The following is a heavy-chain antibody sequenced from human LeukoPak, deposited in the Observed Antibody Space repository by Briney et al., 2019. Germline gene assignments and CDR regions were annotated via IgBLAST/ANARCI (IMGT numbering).Heavy chain of an antibody. Sequence: AAVKVSCKASGYTFTCYYMHWVRQAPGQGLEWMGWINPNSGGTNYAQTVQGKVTMTRDTSISTAYMELSRLRSDDTAVYDCARDLSSTSIDIWGQGTMVTVSS. D-gene: IGHD2-2*01. V-gene: IGHV1-2*02. CDR2: INPNSGGT. CDR3: ARDLSSTSIDI. CDR1: GYTFTCYY. J-gene: IGHJ3*02.